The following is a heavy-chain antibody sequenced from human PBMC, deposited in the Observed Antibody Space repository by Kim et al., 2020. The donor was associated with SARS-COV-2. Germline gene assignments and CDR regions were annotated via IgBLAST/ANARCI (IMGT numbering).Heavy chain of an antibody. J-gene: IGHJ4*02. D-gene: IGHD2-15*01. Sequence: ADSVKGRFTISSDNSKNTLFLQMNSLRAEDTAIYYCAKCPVICATSPFDYWGQGTLVTVSS. CDR3: AKCPVICATSPFDY. V-gene: IGHV3-23*01.